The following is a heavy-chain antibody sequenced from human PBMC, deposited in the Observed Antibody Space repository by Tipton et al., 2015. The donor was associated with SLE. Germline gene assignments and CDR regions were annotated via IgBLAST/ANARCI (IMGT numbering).Heavy chain of an antibody. CDR3: ARDLQDSSGPMDAFDV. CDR2: IYYMGST. D-gene: IGHD3-22*01. CDR1: GDSISSSGYY. J-gene: IGHJ3*01. V-gene: IGHV4-39*02. Sequence: TLSLTCTVSGDSISSSGYYWTWIRQLPGKGLEWIGSIYYMGSTYYNPSLKSRVTISVDTSKNQFSLKVSSVTAADTAIYYCARDLQDSSGPMDAFDVWGQGTMVTVSS.